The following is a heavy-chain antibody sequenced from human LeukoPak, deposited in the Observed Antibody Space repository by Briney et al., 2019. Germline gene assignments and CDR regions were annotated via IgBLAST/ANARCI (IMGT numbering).Heavy chain of an antibody. Sequence: GGSLRLSCAASGITFSSYAMNWVRQAPGKGLVWVSRINSDGSSTTYADSVKGRFTISRDNAKNTLYLQMNSLRAEDTAVYYCARDTQWLVLYAFDIWGQGTMVTVSS. CDR3: ARDTQWLVLYAFDI. CDR2: INSDGSST. CDR1: GITFSSYA. J-gene: IGHJ3*02. D-gene: IGHD6-19*01. V-gene: IGHV3-74*01.